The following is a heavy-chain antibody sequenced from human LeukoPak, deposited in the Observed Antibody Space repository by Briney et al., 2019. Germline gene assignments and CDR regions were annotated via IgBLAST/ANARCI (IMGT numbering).Heavy chain of an antibody. CDR1: GGSISSGSYY. V-gene: IGHV4-61*10. Sequence: SETLSLTCTVSGGSISSGSYYWSWIRQPAGKGLEWIGYIYYSGSTNYNPSLKSRVTISVDTSKNQFSLKLSSVTAADTAVYYCARAHIVVVPAAMGGNWFDPWGQGTLVTVSS. CDR2: IYYSGST. D-gene: IGHD2-2*01. CDR3: ARAHIVVVPAAMGGNWFDP. J-gene: IGHJ5*02.